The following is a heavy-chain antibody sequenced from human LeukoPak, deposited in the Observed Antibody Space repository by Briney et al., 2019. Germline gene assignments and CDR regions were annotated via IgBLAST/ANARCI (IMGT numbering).Heavy chain of an antibody. J-gene: IGHJ3*02. D-gene: IGHD2-2*01. Sequence: GRSLRLSCAASGFTFSSYATHWVRQAPGKGLEWVAVISYDGSNKYYADSVKGRFTISRDNSKNTLYLQMNSLRAEDTAVYYCVRDQGCSIITCQDAFDIWGQGTMVTVSS. CDR3: VRDQGCSIITCQDAFDI. CDR1: GFTFSSYA. V-gene: IGHV3-30*04. CDR2: ISYDGSNK.